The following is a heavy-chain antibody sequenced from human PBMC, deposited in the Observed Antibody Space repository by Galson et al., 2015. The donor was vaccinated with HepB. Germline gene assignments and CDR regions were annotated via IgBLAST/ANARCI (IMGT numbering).Heavy chain of an antibody. CDR3: ATLDSSSRSGAFDI. Sequence: SVKVSCKVSGYTLTELSMHWVRQAPGKGLEWMGGFDPEDGETIYAQKFQGRVTMTEDTSTDTAYMELSSLRSEDTAVYYCATLDSSSRSGAFDIWGQGTMVTVSS. V-gene: IGHV1-24*01. CDR2: FDPEDGET. J-gene: IGHJ3*02. CDR1: GYTLTELS. D-gene: IGHD6-13*01.